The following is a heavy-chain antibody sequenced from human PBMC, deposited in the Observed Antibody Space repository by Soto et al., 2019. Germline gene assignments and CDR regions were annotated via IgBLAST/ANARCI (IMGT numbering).Heavy chain of an antibody. Sequence: QVQLVQSGAEVRKPGASVKVSCKASGYIFTSYGINWVQQAPGQGLERMGWISAYNGNTNYAQKLQGRVTMTTDTSASRAYMVLRSLRSDDTAVYYCARGESIGDVWGQGTTVTVSS. J-gene: IGHJ6*02. V-gene: IGHV1-18*01. CDR1: GYIFTSYG. CDR2: ISAYNGNT. CDR3: ARGESIGDV. D-gene: IGHD6-6*01.